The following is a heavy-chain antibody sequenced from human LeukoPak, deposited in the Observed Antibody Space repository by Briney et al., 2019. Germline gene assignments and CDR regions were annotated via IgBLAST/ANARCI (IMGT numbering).Heavy chain of an antibody. CDR1: GGSLSLYY. CDR3: ARERDRRATFYQSPLEL. CDR2: INHSGGT. J-gene: IGHJ4*02. D-gene: IGHD1-7*01. Sequence: SGTLSLTCAVYGGSLSLYYWTWIRQPPGKGLEWIGEINHSGGTNYNPSLKSRVTILVDTSKNQFSLKLTSVTAADTAVYFCARERDRRATFYQSPLELWGQGTLVTVSS. V-gene: IGHV4-34*01.